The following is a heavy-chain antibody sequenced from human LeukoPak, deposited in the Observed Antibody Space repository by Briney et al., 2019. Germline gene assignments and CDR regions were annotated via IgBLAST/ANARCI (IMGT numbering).Heavy chain of an antibody. CDR3: ARQFTRGGYYFDY. J-gene: IGHJ4*02. CDR1: GGSISSSSYY. D-gene: IGHD6-25*01. Sequence: PSETLSLTCTVSGGSISSSSYYWGWIRQPPGKGLEWIGSIYYSGSTYYNPSLKSRGTISVDTSKNQFSLKLSSVTAADTAVYYCARQFTRGGYYFDYWGQGTLVTVSS. V-gene: IGHV4-39*01. CDR2: IYYSGST.